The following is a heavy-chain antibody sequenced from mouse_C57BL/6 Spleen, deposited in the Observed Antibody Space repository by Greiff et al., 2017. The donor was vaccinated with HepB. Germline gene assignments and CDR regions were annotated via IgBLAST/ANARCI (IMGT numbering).Heavy chain of an antibody. D-gene: IGHD1-1*01. CDR2: IYPASGST. Sequence: VQLQQPGAELVMPGASVKMSCKASGYTFTSYWITWVKQRPGQGLEWIGDIYPASGSTNYNEKFKSKTTLTVDTSSSTAYMQLSSLTSEDSAVYYCARNYYSRTYYFDYWGQGTTLTVSS. J-gene: IGHJ2*01. CDR1: GYTFTSYW. V-gene: IGHV1-55*01. CDR3: ARNYYSRTYYFDY.